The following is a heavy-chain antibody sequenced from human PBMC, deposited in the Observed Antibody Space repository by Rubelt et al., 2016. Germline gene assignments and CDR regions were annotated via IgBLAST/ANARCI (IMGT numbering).Heavy chain of an antibody. CDR1: GYTFSNYG. V-gene: IGHV1-18*01. J-gene: IGHJ4*02. CDR3: ARDPLPYSSSWYGSDY. CDR2: VSAYNGNT. D-gene: IGHD6-13*01. Sequence: SGAEVKKPGASVKVSCKASGYTFSNYGVTWVRQAPGQGLEWMGWVSAYNGNTNYVQKLQRRLTMTTDTSTNTAYMELRSLRSDDTAVYYCARDPLPYSSSWYGSDYWGQGTLVTVSS.